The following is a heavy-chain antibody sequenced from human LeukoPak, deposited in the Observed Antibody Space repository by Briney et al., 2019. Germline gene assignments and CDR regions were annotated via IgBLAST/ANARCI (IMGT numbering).Heavy chain of an antibody. D-gene: IGHD6-19*01. J-gene: IGHJ4*02. CDR3: AKARSSSGWVPQDY. Sequence: GGSLRLSCAASGFTFSSYWMSWVRQAPGKGLEWVANIRQDGSEKYYVDSVKGRFTISRDNAKNSLYLQMNSLRAEDTAVYYCAKARSSSGWVPQDYWGQGTLVTVSS. CDR2: IRQDGSEK. CDR1: GFTFSSYW. V-gene: IGHV3-7*01.